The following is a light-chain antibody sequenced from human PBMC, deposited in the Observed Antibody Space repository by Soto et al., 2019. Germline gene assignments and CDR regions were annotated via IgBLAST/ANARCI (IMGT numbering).Light chain of an antibody. CDR1: SSDVGGYNY. V-gene: IGLV2-14*01. CDR2: EVS. Sequence: QPVLTQPASVSGSPGQSITISCTGTSSDVGGYNYVSWYQQHPGKAPQLMIYEVSNRPSGVSNRFSGSKSGNTASLTISGLQAEDEADYYCSSYTSSSTVIFGGGTKLTVL. J-gene: IGLJ2*01. CDR3: SSYTSSSTVI.